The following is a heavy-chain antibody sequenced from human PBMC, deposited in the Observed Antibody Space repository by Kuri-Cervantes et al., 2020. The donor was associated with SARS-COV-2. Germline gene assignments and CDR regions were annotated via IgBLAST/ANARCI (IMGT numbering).Heavy chain of an antibody. D-gene: IGHD3-9*01. Sequence: GESLKISCAASGFTFSSYGMHWVRQAPGKGLEWVAFIRYDGSNKYYADSVKGRFTISRDNSKNTLYLQMNSLRAEDTAVYYCARGYDILSRYYYGMDVWGQGTTVTVSS. CDR3: ARGYDILSRYYYGMDV. V-gene: IGHV3-30*02. CDR2: IRYDGSNK. J-gene: IGHJ6*02. CDR1: GFTFSSYG.